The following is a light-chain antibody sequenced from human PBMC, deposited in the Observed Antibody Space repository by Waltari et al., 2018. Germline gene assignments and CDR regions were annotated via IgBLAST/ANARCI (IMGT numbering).Light chain of an antibody. CDR3: GTWDSSLSAGV. CDR2: DNK. J-gene: IGLJ2*01. V-gene: IGLV1-51*01. Sequence: QSVLTQPPSVSAAPPPRASISCSGSNHNIGAHSVSSYQPVPGTAPKLLIYDNKKRPSGIPDRFSGSKSGTSATLGITGLQTGDEADYYCGTWDSSLSAGVFGGGTKLTVL. CDR1: NHNIGAHS.